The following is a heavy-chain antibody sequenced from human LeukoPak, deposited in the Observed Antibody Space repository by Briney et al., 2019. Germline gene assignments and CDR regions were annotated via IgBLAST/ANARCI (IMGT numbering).Heavy chain of an antibody. D-gene: IGHD2-2*02. V-gene: IGHV4-59*08. Sequence: SGTLSLTCTVSGGSISSYYWSWLRQPPGKGLEYIGFLYYTGNTNYNPSLKSRVTISVDTSKNQFSLKLSSVTAADTAVYYCARHPLSRIVVVPAAIGWWGQGTLVTVSS. J-gene: IGHJ4*02. CDR3: ARHPLSRIVVVPAAIGW. CDR2: LYYTGNT. CDR1: GGSISSYY.